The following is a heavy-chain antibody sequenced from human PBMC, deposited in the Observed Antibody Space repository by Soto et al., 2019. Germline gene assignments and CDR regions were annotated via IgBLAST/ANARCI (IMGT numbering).Heavy chain of an antibody. CDR1: GFTFSSYA. CDR3: AKCRSSSWYGGHYYYGMDV. Sequence: GGSLRLSCAASGFTFSSYAMSWVRQAPGKGLEWVSAISGSGGSTYYADSVKGRFTISRDNSKNTLYLQMNSLRAEDTAGYYCAKCRSSSWYGGHYYYGMDVWGQGTTVTVSS. J-gene: IGHJ6*02. CDR2: ISGSGGST. D-gene: IGHD6-13*01. V-gene: IGHV3-23*01.